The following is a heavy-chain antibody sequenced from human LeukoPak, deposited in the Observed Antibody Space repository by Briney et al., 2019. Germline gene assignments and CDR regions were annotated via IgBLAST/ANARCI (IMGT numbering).Heavy chain of an antibody. V-gene: IGHV4-34*01. Sequence: SETLSLTCGVYGGSFSGYYWSWIRQPPGKGLEWIGEINHSGSTNYNPSLKSRVTISVDTSKNQFSLKLSSVTAADTAVYYCARGSWGYCSSTSCSNQAAIYFDYWGQGTLVTVSS. J-gene: IGHJ4*02. D-gene: IGHD2-2*01. CDR3: ARGSWGYCSSTSCSNQAAIYFDY. CDR1: GGSFSGYY. CDR2: INHSGST.